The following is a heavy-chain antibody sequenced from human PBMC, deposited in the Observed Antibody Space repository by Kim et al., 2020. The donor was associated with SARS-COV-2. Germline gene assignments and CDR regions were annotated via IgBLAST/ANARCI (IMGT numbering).Heavy chain of an antibody. D-gene: IGHD3-10*01. CDR3: ARGGSYYYGSGSPLGY. J-gene: IGHJ4*02. V-gene: IGHV4-34*01. Sequence: LKSRVTISVDTSKNQFSLKLSSVTAADTAVYYCARGGSYYYGSGSPLGYWGQGTLVTVSS.